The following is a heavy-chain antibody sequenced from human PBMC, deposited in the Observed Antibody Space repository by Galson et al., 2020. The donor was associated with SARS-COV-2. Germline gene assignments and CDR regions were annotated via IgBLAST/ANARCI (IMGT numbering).Heavy chain of an antibody. CDR2: ISYDGSNK. Sequence: GGSLRLSCAASGFTFSSYAMHWVRQPPGKGLEWVAVISYDGSNKYYADSVKGRFTISRDNSKNTLYLQMNSLRAEDTAVYYCARDQQWLWAYYYYMDVWGKGTTVTVSS. CDR1: GFTFSSYA. D-gene: IGHD6-19*01. V-gene: IGHV3-30*01. CDR3: ARDQQWLWAYYYYMDV. J-gene: IGHJ6*03.